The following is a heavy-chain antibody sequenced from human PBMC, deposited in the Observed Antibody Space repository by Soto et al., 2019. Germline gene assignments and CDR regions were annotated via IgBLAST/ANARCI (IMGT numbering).Heavy chain of an antibody. V-gene: IGHV1-18*01. CDR3: ARDSPPPRE. CDR2: ISAYNGNT. CDR1: VYTFASYA. J-gene: IGHJ4*02. Sequence: QVQLVQSGAEVKKPGASVKVSCKASVYTFASYAISWVRQAPGQGLEWMGWISAYNGNTNYAHELQGRVTMTTDTSTSAAYIELRSLRSDDTAVYYCARDSPPPREWGQGTLVTVSS.